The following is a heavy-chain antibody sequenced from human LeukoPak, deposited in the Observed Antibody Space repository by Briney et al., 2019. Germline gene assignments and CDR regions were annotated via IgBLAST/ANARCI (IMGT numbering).Heavy chain of an antibody. CDR3: ATHGGGWFDP. J-gene: IGHJ5*02. CDR1: GGSISSGNYY. CDR2: IYTSGST. V-gene: IGHV4-61*02. Sequence: SETLSLTCTVSGGSISSGNYYWGWIRQPAGKGLEWIGRIYTSGSTNYNPSLKSRVTMSVDTSKNQFSLKLSSVTAADTAVYYCATHGGGWFDPWGQGTLVTVSS. D-gene: IGHD3-10*01.